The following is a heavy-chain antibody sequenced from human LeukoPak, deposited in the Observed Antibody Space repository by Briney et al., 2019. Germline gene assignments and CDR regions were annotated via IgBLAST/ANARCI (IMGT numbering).Heavy chain of an antibody. V-gene: IGHV1-18*01. CDR2: ISAYNGNT. CDR1: GYTFTSYG. J-gene: IGHJ4*02. Sequence: ASVKVSCKASGYTFTSYGISWVRQAPGQGLEWMGWISAYNGNTNYAQKLQGRVTMTTDTSTSTAYMELRSLRSDDTAVYYCARDGPPLRTTVMYSKGYDYWGQGTLVTVSS. D-gene: IGHD4-11*01. CDR3: ARDGPPLRTTVMYSKGYDY.